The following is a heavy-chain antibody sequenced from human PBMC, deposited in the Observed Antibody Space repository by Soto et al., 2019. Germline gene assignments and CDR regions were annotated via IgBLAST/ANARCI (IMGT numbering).Heavy chain of an antibody. V-gene: IGHV1-46*01. J-gene: IGHJ4*02. Sequence: QVQLVQSGAEMRRPGASVRLSCKASGYTFTSEYLHWVRQAPGQGLEWMGVLNPSTGITNYGQKFQGRVTMTRDTSTSTLYMELSSLRSEDTAVYYCARASGGSRSYFNIFFWGLGTLVTVSS. CDR3: ARASGGSRSYFNIFF. CDR1: GYTFTSEY. D-gene: IGHD3-22*01. CDR2: LNPSTGIT.